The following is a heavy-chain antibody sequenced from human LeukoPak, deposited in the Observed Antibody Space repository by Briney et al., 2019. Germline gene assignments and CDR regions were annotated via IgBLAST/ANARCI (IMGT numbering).Heavy chain of an antibody. CDR3: VKGLVQTTMSYSVDY. CDR2: ISSDGSKN. J-gene: IGHJ4*02. D-gene: IGHD1-1*01. V-gene: IGHV3-30*18. CDR1: GFTFTNYA. Sequence: GGSLRLSCAASGFTFTNYAMHRVRQTPGKGLEWVALISSDGSKNIYADPVKGRFTVSRDNSKNTLYLQMNSLRAEDTAVYYCVKGLVQTTMSYSVDYWGQGALVTVSS.